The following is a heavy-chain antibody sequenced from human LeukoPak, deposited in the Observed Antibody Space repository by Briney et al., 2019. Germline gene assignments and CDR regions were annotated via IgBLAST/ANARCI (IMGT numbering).Heavy chain of an antibody. Sequence: GASVKVSCKASGYTFTSYGVSWVRQAPGQGLEWMGWINPNSGGTNYAQKFQGRVTMTRDTSISAAYMELSRLRSDDTAVYYCASDYSNFDYWGQGTLVTVSS. J-gene: IGHJ4*02. CDR3: ASDYSNFDY. D-gene: IGHD4-11*01. CDR1: GYTFTSYG. V-gene: IGHV1-2*02. CDR2: INPNSGGT.